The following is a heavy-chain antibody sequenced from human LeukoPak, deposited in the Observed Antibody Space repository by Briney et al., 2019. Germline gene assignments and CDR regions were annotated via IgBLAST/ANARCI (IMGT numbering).Heavy chain of an antibody. CDR3: AKERESYFEFDL. D-gene: IGHD1-26*01. V-gene: IGHV3-23*01. CDR2: ISGSADNT. Sequence: PGGSLRLSCAASGFTFSSYGMSWVRQAPGKGLEWVSAISGSADNTYYADSVKGRFTISRDNSRDILYVQMNSLRVEDTAMYYCAKERESYFEFDLWGQGTLVTVSS. CDR1: GFTFSSYG. J-gene: IGHJ5*02.